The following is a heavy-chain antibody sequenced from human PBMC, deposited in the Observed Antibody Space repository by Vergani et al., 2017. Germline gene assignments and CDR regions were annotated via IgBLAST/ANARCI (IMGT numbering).Heavy chain of an antibody. CDR1: GFTFSHYS. J-gene: IGHJ4*02. V-gene: IGHV3-21*01. CDR2: ISSSSSYI. CDR3: ARDGDSSGYDFGY. Sequence: EVQMVESGGGLVKPGGSLRLSCVASGFTFSHYSMNWVRQAPGKGLEWVSSISSSSSYIYYADSVKGRFTISRDNAKNSLYLQMNSLRAEDTAVYYCARDGDSSGYDFGYWGQGTLVTVSS. D-gene: IGHD3-22*01.